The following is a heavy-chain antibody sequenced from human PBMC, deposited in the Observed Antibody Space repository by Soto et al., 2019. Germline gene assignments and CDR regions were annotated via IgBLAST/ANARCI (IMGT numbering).Heavy chain of an antibody. D-gene: IGHD6-19*01. CDR2: IIPILGIA. J-gene: IGHJ3*02. V-gene: IGHV1-69*02. Sequence: QVPLVQSGAEVKKPGSSVKVSCKASGGTFSSYTISWVRQAPGQGLEWMGRIIPILGIANYAQKFQGRVTITADKSTSTAYMELSSLRSEDTAVYYCARGGQWPDDAFDIWGQGTMVTVSS. CDR1: GGTFSSYT. CDR3: ARGGQWPDDAFDI.